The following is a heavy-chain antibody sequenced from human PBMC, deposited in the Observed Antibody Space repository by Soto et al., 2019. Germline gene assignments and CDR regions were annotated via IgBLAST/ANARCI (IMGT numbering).Heavy chain of an antibody. D-gene: IGHD3-3*01. Sequence: PSETLSLTCAVSCYSISSGYYWGWIRQPPGKGLEWIGSIYHSGSTYYNPSLKSRVTISVDTSKNQFSLKLSSVTAADTAVYYCAGLSNMARTYYDFWSGLRRNWFDPWGQGTLVTVSS. CDR2: IYHSGST. CDR1: CYSISSGYY. J-gene: IGHJ5*02. V-gene: IGHV4-38-2*01. CDR3: AGLSNMARTYYDFWSGLRRNWFDP.